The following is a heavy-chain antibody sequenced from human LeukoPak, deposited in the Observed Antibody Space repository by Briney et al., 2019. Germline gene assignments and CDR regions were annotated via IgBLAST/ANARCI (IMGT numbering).Heavy chain of an antibody. CDR2: IYHSGST. V-gene: IGHV4-38-2*02. Sequence: SATLSLTCAVSGYSISSGYYWGWLRQPPGKGLEWIGSIYHSGSTYYNPSLKSRVTISVDTSKNQFSLKLSSVTAADTAVYYCAREGGSYCSGGSCYSGWFGPWGQGTLVTVSS. J-gene: IGHJ5*02. CDR3: AREGGSYCSGGSCYSGWFGP. D-gene: IGHD2-15*01. CDR1: GYSISSGYY.